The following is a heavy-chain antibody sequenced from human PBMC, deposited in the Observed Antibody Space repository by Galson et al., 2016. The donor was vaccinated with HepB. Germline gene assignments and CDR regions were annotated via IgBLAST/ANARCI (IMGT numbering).Heavy chain of an antibody. CDR2: IYHTGLT. CDR3: AREFAADAFDI. J-gene: IGHJ3*02. V-gene: IGHV4-4*02. Sequence: SETLSLTCAVSGGSISSSNWWSWVRQPPGKGLGWIAEIYHTGLTTYNPSLKSRVTISMDKSKNHLSLDLNSVTAADTAVYYCAREFAADAFDIWGQGTMVTVSS. D-gene: IGHD3-10*01. CDR1: GGSISSSNW.